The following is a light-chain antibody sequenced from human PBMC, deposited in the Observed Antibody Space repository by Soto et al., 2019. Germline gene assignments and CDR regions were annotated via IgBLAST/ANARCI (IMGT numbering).Light chain of an antibody. V-gene: IGLV2-14*01. J-gene: IGLJ3*02. CDR2: KVA. CDR1: TSDVGGYNV. CDR3: SSDTRLRTMV. Sequence: QSVLTQPASVSGSPGQSITISCTGSTSDVGGYNVVSWYQQSPGKAPKLMIYKVANRPSGVADRFSGSKSGNTACLTISGLQAEDEADYYCSSDTRLRTMVFGGGTKLTVL.